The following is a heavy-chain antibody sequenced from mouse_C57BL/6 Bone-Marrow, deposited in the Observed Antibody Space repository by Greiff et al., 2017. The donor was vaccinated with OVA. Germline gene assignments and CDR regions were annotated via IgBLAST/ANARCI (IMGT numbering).Heavy chain of an antibody. D-gene: IGHD2-3*01. Sequence: VQLQESGAELVKPGASVKMSCKASGYTFTTYPIEWMKQNQGKSLEWIGNFHPYNDDTKYNEKFKGKATLTVEKSSSTVYLELSRLTSDDSAVYYCARRDDGWAGDYFDYWGQGTTLTVSS. CDR2: FHPYNDDT. CDR3: ARRDDGWAGDYFDY. CDR1: GYTFTTYP. V-gene: IGHV1-47*01. J-gene: IGHJ2*01.